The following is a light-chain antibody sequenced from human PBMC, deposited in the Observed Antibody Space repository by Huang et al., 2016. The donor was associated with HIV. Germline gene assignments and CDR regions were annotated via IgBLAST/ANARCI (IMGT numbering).Light chain of an antibody. CDR3: QQRSNRPPLT. V-gene: IGKV3-11*01. CDR2: DAS. Sequence: EIILTQSPATLSLSPGERATLSCRASQSVSSYLAWYQQKPGPAPRLLIYDASNRATGIPARFSGSGSGTDFTLTISSLEPEDFAVYYCQQRSNRPPLTFGGGTKVEIK. CDR1: QSVSSY. J-gene: IGKJ4*01.